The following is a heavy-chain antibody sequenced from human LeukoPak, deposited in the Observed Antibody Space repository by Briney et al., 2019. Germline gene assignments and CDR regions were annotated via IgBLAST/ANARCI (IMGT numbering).Heavy chain of an antibody. V-gene: IGHV4-59*08. D-gene: IGHD6-13*01. CDR2: IYYSGST. Sequence: SETLSLTCTVSGGSISSYYWSWIRQPPGKGLEWIGYIYYSGSTNYNPSLKSRVTISVDTSKNQFPLKLSSVTAADTAVYYCARHFPAGYSSSWYAEFDYWGQGTLVTVSS. CDR1: GGSISSYY. CDR3: ARHFPAGYSSSWYAEFDY. J-gene: IGHJ4*02.